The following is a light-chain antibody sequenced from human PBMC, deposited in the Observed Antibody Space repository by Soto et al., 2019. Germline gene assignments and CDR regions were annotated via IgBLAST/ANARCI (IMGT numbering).Light chain of an antibody. V-gene: IGKV1-39*01. J-gene: IGKJ3*01. CDR3: LQSYTSLDT. CDR1: QAIGTY. Sequence: DIQMTQSPSSLSASVGARVTITCRASQAIGTYLYWYQHKPGKAPKLLIYSASGLQSGVPSRFSDRESETEFTLTISRLQPEDFATYFCLQSYTSLDTFGPGTRVDIK. CDR2: SAS.